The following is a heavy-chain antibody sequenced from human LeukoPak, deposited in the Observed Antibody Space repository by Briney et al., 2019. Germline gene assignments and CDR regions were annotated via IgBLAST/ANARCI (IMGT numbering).Heavy chain of an antibody. Sequence: PGGSLRLSCAASGFTFSSYAMHWVRQAPGKGLEWVAVISYDGSNKYYADSVKGRFTISRDNSENTLYLQMNSLRAEDTAVYYCAREISRYYDSSGYLLRGAFDIWGQGTMVTVSS. D-gene: IGHD3-22*01. CDR2: ISYDGSNK. CDR1: GFTFSSYA. V-gene: IGHV3-30*01. CDR3: AREISRYYDSSGYLLRGAFDI. J-gene: IGHJ3*02.